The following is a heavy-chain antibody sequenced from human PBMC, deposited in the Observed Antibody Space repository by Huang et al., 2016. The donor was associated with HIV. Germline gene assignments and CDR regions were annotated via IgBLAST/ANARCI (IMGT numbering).Heavy chain of an antibody. V-gene: IGHV3-30*02. CDR2: IQYDGSNK. CDR1: GFTSSSHG. CDR3: VKETVQWLVTY. D-gene: IGHD6-19*01. Sequence: QVQVVESGGGVVQPGGSLRLSCAASGFTSSSHGMHGVRQAPGKGLEWVAFIQYDGSNKYCADSVKGRFTMSRDNSKNTLYLQMNSLRGEDTAVYYCVKETVQWLVTYWGQGTLVTVSS. J-gene: IGHJ4*02.